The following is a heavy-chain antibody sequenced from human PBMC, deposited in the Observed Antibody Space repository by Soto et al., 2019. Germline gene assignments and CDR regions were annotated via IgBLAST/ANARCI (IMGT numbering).Heavy chain of an antibody. CDR3: AHAGDYDLLSFDH. CDR2: IYWDDDQ. Sequence: SGPNAGEPAQTLILTCAFSGFSLTTTSMGVAWIRQPPGKALEWLALIYWDDDQRYSPSLKDRLTISKDTSRSRVVLTISNMNPEDTGTYFCAHAGDYDLLSFDHWGPGTLVTVSS. D-gene: IGHD4-17*01. J-gene: IGHJ4*02. CDR1: GFSLTTTSMG. V-gene: IGHV2-5*02.